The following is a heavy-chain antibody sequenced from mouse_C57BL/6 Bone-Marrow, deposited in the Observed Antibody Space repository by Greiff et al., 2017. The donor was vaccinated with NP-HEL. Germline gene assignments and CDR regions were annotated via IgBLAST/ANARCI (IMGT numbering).Heavy chain of an antibody. D-gene: IGHD2-2*01. CDR3: ARWGGGYLAD. Sequence: EVKLMESGPELVKPGASVKISCKASGYSFTGYYMNWVKQSPEQSLEWIGEINPSTGGTTYNQKFKAKATLTVDKSSSTAYMQLKSLTSEDSAVYYCARWGGGYLADWGQGTLVTVSA. CDR2: INPSTGGT. CDR1: GYSFTGYY. J-gene: IGHJ3*01. V-gene: IGHV1-42*01.